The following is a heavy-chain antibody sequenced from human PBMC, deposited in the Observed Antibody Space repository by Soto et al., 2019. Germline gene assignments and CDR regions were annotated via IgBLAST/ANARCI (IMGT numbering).Heavy chain of an antibody. V-gene: IGHV3-74*01. J-gene: IGHJ2*01. Sequence: EVQLVESGGGLVQPGGSLRLSCAASGFTVSSYCMHWFRQAPGKGLVWVSRINSDGSSTSYADSVKGRFTISRDTAKFTIYLQMNSLRAEDTAVYYCARGGSLHWYFDLWGRGTLVTVSS. CDR1: GFTVSSYC. CDR3: ARGGSLHWYFDL. D-gene: IGHD1-26*01. CDR2: INSDGSST.